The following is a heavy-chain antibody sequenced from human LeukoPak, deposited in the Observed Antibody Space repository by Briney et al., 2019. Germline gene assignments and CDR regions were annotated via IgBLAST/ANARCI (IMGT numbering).Heavy chain of an antibody. CDR3: ARRVVPTYCYDSSGYGAFDI. Sequence: GASLKICCTCSGYSFTSYWIWWVRQMPGKRLEWMGIIYPGNSDTRYSPSFQGQVTISADKSISTAYLQWSSLKASDTAMYYCARRVVPTYCYDSSGYGAFDIWGQGTMVTVSS. V-gene: IGHV5-51*01. D-gene: IGHD3-22*01. J-gene: IGHJ3*02. CDR1: GYSFTSYW. CDR2: IYPGNSDT.